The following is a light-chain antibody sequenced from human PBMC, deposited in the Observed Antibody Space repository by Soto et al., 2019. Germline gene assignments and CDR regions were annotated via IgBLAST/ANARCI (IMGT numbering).Light chain of an antibody. J-gene: IGKJ5*01. Sequence: DIQMTQSPSSLSTSVGDRVTITCQASQDISDNLNWYQQKQGKAPKXLISDVSNLETGVSSRFSGSGSGTDFTFTISSLQAEDGETYYGQQYDDLPITFGQGTRLEIK. CDR2: DVS. CDR3: QQYDDLPIT. V-gene: IGKV1-33*01. CDR1: QDISDN.